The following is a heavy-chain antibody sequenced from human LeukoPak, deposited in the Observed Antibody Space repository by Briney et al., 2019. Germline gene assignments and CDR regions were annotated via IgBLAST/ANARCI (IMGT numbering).Heavy chain of an antibody. J-gene: IGHJ4*02. V-gene: IGHV1-69*04. CDR3: ARKRSSGSDY. D-gene: IGHD6-19*01. CDR1: GGTFSSYA. CDR2: IIPILGIA. Sequence: SVKVSCKASGGTFSSYAISWVRQAPGQGLEWMGRIIPILGIANYAQKFQGRVTITADKSTSTACMELSSPRSEDTAVYYCARKRSSGSDYWGQGTLVTVSS.